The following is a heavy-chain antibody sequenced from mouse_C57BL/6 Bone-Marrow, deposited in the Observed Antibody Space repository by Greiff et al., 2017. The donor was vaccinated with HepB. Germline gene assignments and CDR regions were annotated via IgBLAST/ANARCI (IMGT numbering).Heavy chain of an antibody. CDR1: GYTFTSYW. CDR3: ARKRQLRLRFGY. D-gene: IGHD3-2*02. Sequence: VQLQQSGTVLARPGASVKMSCKTSGYTFTSYWMHWVKQRPGQGLEWIGAIYPGNSDTSYNQKFKGKAKLTAVTSASTAYMELSSLTNEDSAVYYCARKRQLRLRFGYWGEGTLVTVSA. CDR2: IYPGNSDT. V-gene: IGHV1-5*01. J-gene: IGHJ3*01.